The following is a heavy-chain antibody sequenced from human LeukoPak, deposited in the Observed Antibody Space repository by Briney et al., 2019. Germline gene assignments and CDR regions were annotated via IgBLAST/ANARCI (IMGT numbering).Heavy chain of an antibody. CDR1: GGSISSSSYY. J-gene: IGHJ5*02. CDR3: ARLGSSSSPGWFDP. V-gene: IGHV4-39*01. Sequence: PSETLSLTCTVSGGSISSSSYYWGWIRQPPGKGLEWIGSIYYSGSTYYNPSLKSRVTISVDTSKNQFSLKLSSVTAADTAVYYCARLGSSSSPGWFDPWGQGTLVTVSS. CDR2: IYYSGST. D-gene: IGHD6-13*01.